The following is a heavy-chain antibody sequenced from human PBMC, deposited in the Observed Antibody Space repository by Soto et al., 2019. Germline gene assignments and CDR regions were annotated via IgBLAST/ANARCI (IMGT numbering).Heavy chain of an antibody. J-gene: IGHJ4*02. CDR2: ISYDGSKK. V-gene: IGHV3-30-3*01. CDR1: GFTFSSYA. D-gene: IGHD3-16*02. Sequence: QVQLVESGGGVVQPGRSLRLSCAASGFTFSSYAVHWVRQAPGKGLEWVAVISYDGSKKYYADSVKGRFTISTDNATNTLYLQINSLRAEDTAVYYCARVSANQYYFDYWGQGTLVTVSS. CDR3: ARVSANQYYFDY.